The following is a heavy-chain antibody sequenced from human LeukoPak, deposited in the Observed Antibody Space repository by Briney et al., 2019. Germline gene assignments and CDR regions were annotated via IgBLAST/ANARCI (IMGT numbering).Heavy chain of an antibody. CDR2: INHSGST. CDR1: GFTFSSYG. D-gene: IGHD2-2*01. CDR3: ARGLRYCSSTSCPNWFDP. V-gene: IGHV4-34*01. J-gene: IGHJ5*02. Sequence: PGETLRLSCAASGFTFSSYGMSWVRQAPGKGLEWIGEINHSGSTNYNPSLKSRVTISVDTSKNQFSLKLSSVTAADTAVYYCARGLRYCSSTSCPNWFDPWGQGTLVTVSS.